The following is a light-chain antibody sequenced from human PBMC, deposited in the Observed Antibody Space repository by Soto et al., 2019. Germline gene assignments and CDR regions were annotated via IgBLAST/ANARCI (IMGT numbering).Light chain of an antibody. V-gene: IGLV2-14*01. CDR3: SSYTSSSTLV. CDR2: DVS. CDR1: SSDVGGYNY. J-gene: IGLJ2*01. Sequence: QSVLTQPASVSGSPGQSITISCTGTSSDVGGYNYVSWYQQHPGKAPKLMIYDVSNRPSGVSNRFSGSKSGDTASLTISGXQXXXXXXXXCSSYTSSSTLVFGGGTKLTVL.